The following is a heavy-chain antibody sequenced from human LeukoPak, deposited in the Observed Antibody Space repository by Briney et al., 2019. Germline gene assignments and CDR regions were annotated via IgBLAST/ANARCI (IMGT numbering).Heavy chain of an antibody. CDR1: GYTFTSYD. V-gene: IGHV1-8*01. CDR2: MNPNSGNT. CDR3: ASHAGQPGARDAFDI. Sequence: ASVKVSCKASGYTFTSYDINWVRQATGQGLEWMGRMNPNSGNTGYAQKFQGRVTMTRNTSISTAYMELSSLRSEDTAVYYCASHAGQPGARDAFDIWGQGTMVTVSS. D-gene: IGHD2-2*01. J-gene: IGHJ3*02.